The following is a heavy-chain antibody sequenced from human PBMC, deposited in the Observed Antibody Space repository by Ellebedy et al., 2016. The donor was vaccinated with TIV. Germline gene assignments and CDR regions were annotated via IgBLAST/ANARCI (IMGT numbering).Heavy chain of an antibody. J-gene: IGHJ4*02. V-gene: IGHV3-21*01. CDR2: ISSSSDNI. Sequence: GESLKISXSVSGFNFRGHVLNWVRQAPGKGLEWVSSISSSSDNIYYADSVRGRFTISRDNAKNSLYLQMNSLRVEDTAVYFCARISTCIGGTCYPDYWGQGTLVTVSS. D-gene: IGHD2-15*01. CDR1: GFNFRGHV. CDR3: ARISTCIGGTCYPDY.